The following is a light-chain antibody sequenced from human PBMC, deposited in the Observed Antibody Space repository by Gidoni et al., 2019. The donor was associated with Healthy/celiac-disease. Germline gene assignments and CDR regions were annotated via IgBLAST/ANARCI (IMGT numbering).Light chain of an antibody. Sequence: EIVLTQSPGTLSLSPGERATHSCRASQSVSSSYLAWYQQKPGQAPRLLIYGASSRATGIPDRFSGSGSGTDFTLTISRLEPEDFAVYYCQQYGSSTTFGQGTKVEIK. CDR3: QQYGSSTT. V-gene: IGKV3-20*01. J-gene: IGKJ1*01. CDR2: GAS. CDR1: QSVSSSY.